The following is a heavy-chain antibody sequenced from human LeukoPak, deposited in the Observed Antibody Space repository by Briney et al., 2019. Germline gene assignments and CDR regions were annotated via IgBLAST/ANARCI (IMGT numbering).Heavy chain of an antibody. CDR2: IRSKVYGGAT. CDR1: GFTFGDYA. V-gene: IGHV3-49*04. CDR3: TRGSRYCDSTSCPYYYMDV. J-gene: IGHJ6*03. Sequence: GGSLRLSCTASGFTFGDYAMSWVRQAPGKGLEWVGFIRSKVYGGATEYAASVKGRFTISRDDSKSIAYLQMNSLKTEDTAVYYCTRGSRYCDSTSCPYYYMDVWGKGTTVTVSS. D-gene: IGHD2-2*01.